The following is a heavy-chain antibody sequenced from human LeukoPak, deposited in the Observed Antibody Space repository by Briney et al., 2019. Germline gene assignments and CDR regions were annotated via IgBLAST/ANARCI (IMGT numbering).Heavy chain of an antibody. D-gene: IGHD6-6*01. CDR2: INHSGST. J-gene: IGHJ6*03. Sequence: PSETLSLTCAVYGGSFSGYYWSWIRQPPGKGLEWIGKINHSGSTNYSPSLKSRVTISVDTSKNQFSLKLSSVTAADTAAYYCARSPASSSGYYYYMDVWGKGTTVTVSS. CDR1: GGSFSGYY. V-gene: IGHV4-34*01. CDR3: ARSPASSSGYYYYMDV.